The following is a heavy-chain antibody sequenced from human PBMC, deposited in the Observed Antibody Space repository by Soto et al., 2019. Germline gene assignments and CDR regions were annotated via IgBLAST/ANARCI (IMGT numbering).Heavy chain of an antibody. V-gene: IGHV4-39*01. CDR2: IYYSGTT. Sequence: SETLSLTCTVSGGSISSSSYYWGWIRQPPGKGLEWIGSIYYSGTTSYNPSLKSRVTISVDTSKNQFSLKLSSVTAAHTAVYYCARGGSGWYFPKDYWGQGTLVTVSS. D-gene: IGHD6-19*01. CDR3: ARGGSGWYFPKDY. CDR1: GGSISSSSYY. J-gene: IGHJ4*02.